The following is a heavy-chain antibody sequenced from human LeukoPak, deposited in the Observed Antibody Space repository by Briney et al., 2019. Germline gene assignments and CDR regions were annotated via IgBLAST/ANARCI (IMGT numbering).Heavy chain of an antibody. V-gene: IGHV4-39*07. CDR2: IYYSGST. CDR3: ARDSILKLDY. Sequence: SETLSLTCTVSGGSISSSSYYWGWIRQPPGNGLEWIGSIYYSGSTYYNPSLKSRVTMSVDTSKNQFSLKLSSVTAADTAVYYCARDSILKLDYWGQGTLVTVSS. CDR1: GGSISSSSYY. J-gene: IGHJ4*02. D-gene: IGHD2-15*01.